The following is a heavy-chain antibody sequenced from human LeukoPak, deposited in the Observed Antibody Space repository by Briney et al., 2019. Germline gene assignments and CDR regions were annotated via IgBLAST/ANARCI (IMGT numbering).Heavy chain of an antibody. CDR3: VRAPPGTGWLIDH. D-gene: IGHD6-19*01. V-gene: IGHV3-13*04. J-gene: IGHJ4*02. CDR2: LNTAADT. CDR1: LFAFSNYD. Sequence: GGSLRLSCAAPLFAFSNYDMLWVRPATEKGLEWVSALNTAADTYYPDSVKGRFTISRENAKSSLYLQMNSLRVGDTAVYYCVRAPPGTGWLIDHWGQGTLVTVSS.